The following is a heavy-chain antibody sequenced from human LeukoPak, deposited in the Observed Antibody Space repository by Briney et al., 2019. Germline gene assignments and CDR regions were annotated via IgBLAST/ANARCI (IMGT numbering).Heavy chain of an antibody. Sequence: ASETLSLTCAVSGGSISSGGYSWSWIRQPPGKGLEWIGYIYHSGSTYYNPSLKSRVTISVDRSKNQFSLKLSSVTAADTAVYYCARGSEAAAADVWGQGTTVTVSS. CDR2: IYHSGST. D-gene: IGHD2-15*01. J-gene: IGHJ6*02. CDR3: ARGSEAAAADV. CDR1: GGSISSGGYS. V-gene: IGHV4-30-2*01.